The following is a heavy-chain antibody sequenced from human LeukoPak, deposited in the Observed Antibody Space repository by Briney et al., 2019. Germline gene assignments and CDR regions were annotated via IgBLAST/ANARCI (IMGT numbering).Heavy chain of an antibody. CDR3: AGGYGSGSFSA. CDR2: INYGGAS. V-gene: IGHV3-11*01. CDR1: GFTLNAYY. J-gene: IGHJ5*02. Sequence: GGSLRLSCAASGFTLNAYYMSWIRQAPGKGLELIAYINYGGASYADSVKGRFTTSRDNAESSLHLQMNSLRVEDTALYYCAGGYGSGSFSAWGQGTLVTVSS. D-gene: IGHD3-10*01.